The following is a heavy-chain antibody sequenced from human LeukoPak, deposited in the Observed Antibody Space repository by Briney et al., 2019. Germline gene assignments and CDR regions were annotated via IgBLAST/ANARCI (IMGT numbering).Heavy chain of an antibody. Sequence: GGSLRLSCGASGFTFSSYGMHWVRQAPGKGLEWVAIIWYDGNNKYYGDSVKGRFTISRDNSKNTLYLQMNSLRGEDTAVYYCARDGTFAMIVGLDYWGQGTLVTVSS. CDR3: ARDGTFAMIVGLDY. D-gene: IGHD3-22*01. J-gene: IGHJ4*02. V-gene: IGHV3-33*01. CDR2: IWYDGNNK. CDR1: GFTFSSYG.